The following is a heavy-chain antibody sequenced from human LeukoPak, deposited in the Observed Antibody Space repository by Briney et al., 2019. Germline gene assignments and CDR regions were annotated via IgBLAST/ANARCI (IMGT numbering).Heavy chain of an antibody. D-gene: IGHD3-10*01. CDR1: GFTFSTNY. CDR3: ARGGGPYYSGSGTFDF. V-gene: IGHV3-53*01. Sequence: GGSLRLSCAVPGFTFSTNYMTWVPQAPGKGLEWVSVIYSGGKVDYVGSVRGGFTISRDNSTNTFYLQMHSLRAEDTAVYYCARGGGPYYSGSGTFDFWGQGTLVTVSP. J-gene: IGHJ4*02. CDR2: IYSGGKV.